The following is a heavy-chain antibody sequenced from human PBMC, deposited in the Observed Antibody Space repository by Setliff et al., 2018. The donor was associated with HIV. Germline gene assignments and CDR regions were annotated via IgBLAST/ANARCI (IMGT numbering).Heavy chain of an antibody. CDR1: GGTFSSYA. V-gene: IGHV1-69*13. CDR2: IIPIFGTA. D-gene: IGHD3-10*01. J-gene: IGHJ6*03. CDR3: ASYYGSGAHYPYYYHMDV. Sequence: SVKVSCKASGGTFSSYAISWVRQAPGQGLEWMGGIIPIFGTANYAQKFQGRVTITADESTSTAYMELSSLRSEDTAVYYCASYYGSGAHYPYYYHMDVWGKGTTVTVSS.